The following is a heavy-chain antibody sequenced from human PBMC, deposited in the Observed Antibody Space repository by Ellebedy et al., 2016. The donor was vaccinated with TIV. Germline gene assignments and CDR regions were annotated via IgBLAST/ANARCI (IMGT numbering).Heavy chain of an antibody. Sequence: GGSLRLSCAASELTVSSNYMSWVRQAPGKGLEWVSVIFIDSTTYYADSVKGRFTISRDTSKNTLYVQMNSLRAEDTAVYYCARETFNDVDLEVWGVFDIWGQGTMVTVSS. D-gene: IGHD1-1*01. V-gene: IGHV3-66*01. CDR2: IFIDSTT. CDR1: ELTVSSNY. J-gene: IGHJ3*02. CDR3: ARETFNDVDLEVWGVFDI.